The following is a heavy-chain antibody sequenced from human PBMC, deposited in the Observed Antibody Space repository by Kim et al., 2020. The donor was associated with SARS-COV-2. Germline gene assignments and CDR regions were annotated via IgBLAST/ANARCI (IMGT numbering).Heavy chain of an antibody. J-gene: IGHJ4*02. V-gene: IGHV1-69*13. Sequence: SVKVSCKASGGTFSTLTISWLRQAPGQGPEWMGGITPIFGSTNYAQKFQGRVTISADESTDTVYLDLSSLRSEDTAVYYCATTQHNNFVDFHPWGQGTLVTVSS. D-gene: IGHD4-4*01. CDR1: GGTFSTLT. CDR3: ATTQHNNFVDFHP. CDR2: ITPIFGST.